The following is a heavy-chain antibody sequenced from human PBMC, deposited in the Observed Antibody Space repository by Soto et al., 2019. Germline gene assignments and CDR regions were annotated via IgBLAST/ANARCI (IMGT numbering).Heavy chain of an antibody. Sequence: GSGPTLVNPTQTLTLTCSFSGFSLTTDGVGVGWVRQPPGQALEWLAIIYWNDDKHHSPSLKSRLTITKDTSKNQVVLTMTNMDPVDTATYYCARHIRSTTALRNYYYGMDVWGQGTTVTVSS. D-gene: IGHD1-1*01. CDR2: IYWNDDK. CDR3: ARHIRSTTALRNYYYGMDV. CDR1: GFSLTTDGVG. V-gene: IGHV2-5*01. J-gene: IGHJ6*02.